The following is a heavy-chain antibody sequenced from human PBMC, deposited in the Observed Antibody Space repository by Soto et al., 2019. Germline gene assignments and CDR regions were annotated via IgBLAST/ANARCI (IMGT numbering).Heavy chain of an antibody. J-gene: IGHJ6*02. CDR2: IYYSGST. D-gene: IGHD5-12*01. CDR1: GGSISSGDYY. V-gene: IGHV4-30-4*01. Sequence: PSETLSLTCTVSGGSISSGDYYWSWIRQPPGKGLEWIGYIYYSGSTYYNPSLKSRVTISVDTSKNQFSLKLSSVTAAGTAVYYCARGGGYEGYYYYGMDVWGQGTTVTVSS. CDR3: ARGGGYEGYYYYGMDV.